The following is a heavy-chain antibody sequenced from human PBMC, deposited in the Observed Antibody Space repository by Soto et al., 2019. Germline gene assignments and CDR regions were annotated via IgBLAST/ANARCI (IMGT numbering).Heavy chain of an antibody. CDR3: ATWYGNHYFGLDV. CDR1: GSSFDAYI. J-gene: IGHJ6*02. V-gene: IGHV3-48*01. D-gene: IGHD6-13*01. Sequence: VQLAESGGALVQPGGSLRLSCAASGSSFDAYIMNWVRQAPGKGLEWVSSINPRGLTKFYADSGRGRFTSSRDDASSSLFLQMNNLRAEDTAVYYCATWYGNHYFGLDVWGQGTTVTVSS. CDR2: INPRGLTK.